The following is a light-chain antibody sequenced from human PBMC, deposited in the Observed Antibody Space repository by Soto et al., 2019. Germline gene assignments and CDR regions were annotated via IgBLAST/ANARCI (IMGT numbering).Light chain of an antibody. CDR3: SSHPNYNTRV. Sequence: QSVLTQPASVSGSPGQSIAISCTGTSSDVGGYNYVSWYQQHPGKAPKLMIHEVSNRPSGVSDRFSGSKSGNTASLTISGLQADDEADYYCSSHPNYNTRVFGTGTKLTVL. CDR1: SSDVGGYNY. V-gene: IGLV2-14*01. J-gene: IGLJ1*01. CDR2: EVS.